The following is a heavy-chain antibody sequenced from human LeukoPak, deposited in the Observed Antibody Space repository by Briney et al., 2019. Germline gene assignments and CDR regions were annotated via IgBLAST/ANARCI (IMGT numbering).Heavy chain of an antibody. CDR2: ISGSGGST. V-gene: IGHV3-23*01. Sequence: PGGSLRLSCAASGFTFSSYAMSWVRQAPGKGLEWVSAISGSGGSTYYADSVKGRFTISRDNSKNTLYLQMNSLRAEDTAVYYCAKAPRGTIVVVPAAMDYWGQGTLVTVSS. CDR3: AKAPRGTIVVVPAAMDY. J-gene: IGHJ4*02. CDR1: GFTFSSYA. D-gene: IGHD2-2*01.